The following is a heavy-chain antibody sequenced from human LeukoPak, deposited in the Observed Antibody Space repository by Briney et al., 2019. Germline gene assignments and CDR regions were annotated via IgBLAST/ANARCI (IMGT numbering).Heavy chain of an antibody. Sequence: GGSLRLSCAASGFTFSSYSMNWVRQTPGKGLEWVSVMYSGGSTYYADSVKGRVAISRDNSQNTVFLQMNSVRVEDTAVYYCARSYSNHLFGMDVWGQGTAVTVSS. J-gene: IGHJ6*02. D-gene: IGHD4-11*01. CDR2: MYSGGST. CDR3: ARSYSNHLFGMDV. CDR1: GFTFSSYS. V-gene: IGHV3-66*01.